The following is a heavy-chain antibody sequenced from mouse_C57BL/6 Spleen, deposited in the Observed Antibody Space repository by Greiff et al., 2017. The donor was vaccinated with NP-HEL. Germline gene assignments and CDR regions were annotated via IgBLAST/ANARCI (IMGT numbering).Heavy chain of an antibody. J-gene: IGHJ1*03. D-gene: IGHD1-1*01. CDR2: ISDGGSYT. Sequence: EVMLVESGGGLVKPGGSLKLSCAASGFTFSSYAMSWVRQTPEKRLEWVATISDGGSYTYYPDNVKGRFTISRDNAKNNLYLQMSHLKSEDTAMYYWARDSVVARYFDVWGTGTTVTVSS. V-gene: IGHV5-4*01. CDR1: GFTFSSYA. CDR3: ARDSVVARYFDV.